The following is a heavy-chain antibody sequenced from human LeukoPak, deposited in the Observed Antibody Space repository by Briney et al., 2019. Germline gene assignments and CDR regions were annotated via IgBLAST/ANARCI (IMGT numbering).Heavy chain of an antibody. CDR1: GFAVSSNY. J-gene: IGHJ4*02. CDR3: ARASSWIHLWSL. V-gene: IGHV3-66*01. CDR2: INSGGAT. D-gene: IGHD5-18*01. Sequence: PGGSLRLSCTASGFAVSSNYMSWVRQAPGKGLEWVALINSGGATYYADSVKGRFTISRDSSKNTVDFQLNSLRAEDTAVYYCARASSWIHLWSLWGQGTLVTVSS.